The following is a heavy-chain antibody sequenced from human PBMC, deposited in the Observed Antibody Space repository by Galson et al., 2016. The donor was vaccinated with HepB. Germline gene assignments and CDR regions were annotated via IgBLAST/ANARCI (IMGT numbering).Heavy chain of an antibody. Sequence: SVKVSCKASGYTFISYAMHWVRQAPGQRLDWMGWINAGNGNTKYSQKFQGRVTITRDTSASTVYMELSSLRSEDTAVYYCARDRPYYGILTGYYYYHYGMDVWGQGTTVTVSS. CDR3: ARDRPYYGILTGYYYYHYGMDV. J-gene: IGHJ6*02. D-gene: IGHD3-9*01. CDR2: INAGNGNT. V-gene: IGHV1-3*01. CDR1: GYTFISYA.